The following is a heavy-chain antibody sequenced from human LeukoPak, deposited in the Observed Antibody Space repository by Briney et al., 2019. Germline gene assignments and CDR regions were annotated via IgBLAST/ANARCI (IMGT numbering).Heavy chain of an antibody. J-gene: IGHJ3*02. CDR3: ARDGGFGFLAAFDI. CDR2: ISGSCTLS. CDR1: GFTFSSYS. D-gene: IGHD3-10*01. V-gene: IGHV3-48*02. Sequence: GGSLRLSCAASGFTFSSYSMNWVRQAPGKGLGWISYISGSCTLSYYEDSLHRRFTLSRDNAKNSLYLQMNSLRDEDTALYYCARDGGFGFLAAFDIWGQGTMVTVSS.